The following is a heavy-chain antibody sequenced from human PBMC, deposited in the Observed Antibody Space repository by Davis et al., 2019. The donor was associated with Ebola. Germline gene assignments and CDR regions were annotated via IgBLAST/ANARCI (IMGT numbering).Heavy chain of an antibody. V-gene: IGHV3-49*04. CDR3: TREETTVTTYWGRAYYYGMDV. CDR2: IRSKAYGGTT. Sequence: PGGSLRLSCAASGFTFSSYAMSWVRQAPGKGLEWVGFIRSKAYGGTTEYAASVKGRFTISRDDSKSIAYLQMNSLKTEDTAVYYCTREETTVTTYWGRAYYYGMDVWGQGTTVTVSS. D-gene: IGHD4-17*01. CDR1: GFTFSSYA. J-gene: IGHJ6*02.